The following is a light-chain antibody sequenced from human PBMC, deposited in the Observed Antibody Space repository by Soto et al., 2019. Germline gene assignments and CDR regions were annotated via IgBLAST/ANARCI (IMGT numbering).Light chain of an antibody. CDR2: EVS. Sequence: QFSLTQPASVSGSPGHSMTISCTGTSSDVGAYIYVSWYQQHPGKAPKLMIYEVSNRPSGVSNRFSGSNSGNTASLTISGLQAEDEADYYCSSYTSSSTYVFGTGIKV. CDR3: SSYTSSSTYV. J-gene: IGLJ1*01. V-gene: IGLV2-14*01. CDR1: SSDVGAYIY.